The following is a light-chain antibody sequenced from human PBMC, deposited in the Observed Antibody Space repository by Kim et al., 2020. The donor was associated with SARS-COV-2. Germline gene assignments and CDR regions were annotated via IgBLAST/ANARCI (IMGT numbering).Light chain of an antibody. CDR1: QSVSSY. CDR3: QQRINWPPWT. Sequence: EIVLTQSPATLSLSPGERATLSCRASQSVSSYLAWYQQKAGQAPRLLIYDASNRATGIPARFSGSGSGTDFTLTISSLEPEDFAVYYCQQRINWPPWTFVQGTKVDIK. CDR2: DAS. J-gene: IGKJ1*01. V-gene: IGKV3-11*01.